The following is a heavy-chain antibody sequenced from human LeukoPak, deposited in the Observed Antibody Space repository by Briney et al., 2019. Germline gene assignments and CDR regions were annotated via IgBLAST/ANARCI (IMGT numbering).Heavy chain of an antibody. CDR2: ITYDGSNK. D-gene: IGHD3-3*01. CDR1: GFTFSSYT. V-gene: IGHV3-30*04. CDR3: AKTPVRRFPLYFDY. Sequence: GRSLRLSCAASGFTFSSYTMHWVRQAPGKGLEWGAVITYDGSNKYYADSVKGRFTISRDNSKNTLYLQMNSLRAEDTAVYYCAKTPVRRFPLYFDYWGQGTLVTVSS. J-gene: IGHJ4*02.